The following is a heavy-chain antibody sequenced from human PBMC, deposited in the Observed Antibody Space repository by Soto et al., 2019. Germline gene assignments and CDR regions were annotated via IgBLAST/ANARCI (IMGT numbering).Heavy chain of an antibody. Sequence: QVQLVQSGAEVKKPGASVQCSCKTPVYTFTRYDINWVRQATGQGLEWMGWMNHNSGNTSHGQKFQGRVTITRNTSIRKAYMELGSVRSEDTAVYYCARDRGYSYAGFDYWGQGTMVTVSS. V-gene: IGHV1-8*01. CDR3: ARDRGYSYAGFDY. D-gene: IGHD5-18*01. J-gene: IGHJ4*02. CDR2: MNHNSGNT. CDR1: VYTFTRYD.